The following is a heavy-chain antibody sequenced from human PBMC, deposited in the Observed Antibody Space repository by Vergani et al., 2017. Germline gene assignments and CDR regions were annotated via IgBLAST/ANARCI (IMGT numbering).Heavy chain of an antibody. CDR1: GGSISSGGYS. J-gene: IGHJ4*02. CDR2: TNHSGST. CDR3: ARAGGSSWVRD. V-gene: IGHV4-30-2*01. D-gene: IGHD6-13*01. Sequence: QLQLQESGSGLVKPSQTLSLTCAVSGGSISSGGYSWSWIRQPPGKGLEWIGYTNHSGSTDYNPSLKSRVTISVDRSKNQFSLKLISVTAADTAVYYCARAGGSSWVRDWGQGTLVTVSS.